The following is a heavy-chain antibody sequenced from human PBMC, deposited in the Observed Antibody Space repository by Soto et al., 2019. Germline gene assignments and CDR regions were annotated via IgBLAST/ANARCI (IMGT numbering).Heavy chain of an antibody. J-gene: IGHJ4*02. V-gene: IGHV3-23*01. CDR1: GFTFSSYA. CDR3: ARDLQYYYDSSGGGEGL. D-gene: IGHD3-22*01. Sequence: EVQLLESGGGLVQPGGSLRLSCAASGFTFSSYAMSWVRQAPGKGLEWVSAISGSGGSTYYADSVKGRFTISRDNSKNTLYLQMNSLRAEDTAVYYCARDLQYYYDSSGGGEGLWGQGTLVTVSS. CDR2: ISGSGGST.